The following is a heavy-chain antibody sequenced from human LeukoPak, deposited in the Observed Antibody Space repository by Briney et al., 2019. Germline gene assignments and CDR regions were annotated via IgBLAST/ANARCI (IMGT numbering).Heavy chain of an antibody. CDR1: GYTFTGYY. CDR3: ARGDGDGPARRAFDI. CDR2: INPTSGDT. V-gene: IGHV1-2*02. Sequence: ASVKVSCKASGYTFTGYYIHWVRQAPGQGLEWMGWINPTSGDTNYLQKFLDRVTMTRDTSISTAYMELSRMRSDDTAVYYCARGDGDGPARRAFDIWGQGTMVTVSS. D-gene: IGHD7-27*01. J-gene: IGHJ3*02.